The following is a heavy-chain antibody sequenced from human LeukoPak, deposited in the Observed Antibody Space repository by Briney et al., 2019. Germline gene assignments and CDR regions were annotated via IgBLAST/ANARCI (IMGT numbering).Heavy chain of an antibody. Sequence: SETLSLTCTVSGGSVTDYYWSWIRQSPGKGLEWIGYIYYTGTSYNPSLKSRVTISADTSKNQFSLQLNSVTPEDTAVYYCARGYSFNYWGQGTLVTVSS. J-gene: IGHJ4*02. CDR2: IYYTGT. CDR3: ARGYSFNY. V-gene: IGHV4-59*02. CDR1: GGSVTDYY.